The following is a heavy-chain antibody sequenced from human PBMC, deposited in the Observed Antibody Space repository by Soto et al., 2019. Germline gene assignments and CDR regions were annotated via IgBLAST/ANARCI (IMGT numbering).Heavy chain of an antibody. V-gene: IGHV3-33*01. CDR1: GFTFSSYG. CDR3: AREKTDSSSFYYYYGMDV. Sequence: GGSLRLSCAASGFTFSSYGMHWVRQAPGKGLEWVAVIWYDGSNKYYADSVKGRFTISRDNSKNTLYLQMNSLRAEDTAVYYCAREKTDSSSFYYYYGMDVWGQGTTVTVSS. D-gene: IGHD6-6*01. CDR2: IWYDGSNK. J-gene: IGHJ6*02.